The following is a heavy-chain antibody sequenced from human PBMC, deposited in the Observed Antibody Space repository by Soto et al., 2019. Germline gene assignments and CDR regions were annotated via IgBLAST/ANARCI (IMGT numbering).Heavy chain of an antibody. Sequence: SETLSLTCTVSGGSISSSSYYWGWIRQPPGKGLEWIGSIYYSGSTYYNPSLNSRVTISVDTSKNQFSLKLSSVTAADTAVYYCARRGYCSSPKKEGCYYYMDVWGKGTTVTVSS. V-gene: IGHV4-39*01. D-gene: IGHD2-2*01. CDR2: IYYSGST. CDR1: GGSISSSSYY. J-gene: IGHJ6*03. CDR3: ARRGYCSSPKKEGCYYYMDV.